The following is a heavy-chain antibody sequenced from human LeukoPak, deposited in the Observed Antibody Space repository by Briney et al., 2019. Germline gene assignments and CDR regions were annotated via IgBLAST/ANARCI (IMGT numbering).Heavy chain of an antibody. Sequence: GRSLRLSCAASGFPFTTYIMHWVRQAPGKGLEWVAVISYDGRNKDYADSVKGRFTISRDNSKNTVYLQMDSLRVEDTALYYCARDSSAWPQIYYYYGMDVWGQGTTVTVSS. V-gene: IGHV3-30*03. CDR3: ARDSSAWPQIYYYYGMDV. J-gene: IGHJ6*02. CDR2: ISYDGRNK. D-gene: IGHD3-22*01. CDR1: GFPFTTYI.